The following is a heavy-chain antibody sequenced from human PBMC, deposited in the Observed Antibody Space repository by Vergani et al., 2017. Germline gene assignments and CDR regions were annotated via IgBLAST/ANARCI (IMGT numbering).Heavy chain of an antibody. J-gene: IGHJ3*02. CDR2: IYYSGST. Sequence: QVQLQESGPGLVKPSETLSLTCTVSGGSISNYYWSWIRQPPGKGLEWIGYIYYSGSTNYNPSLKSRVTISVDTSKSQFSLKLTSVTAADTAMYYCASAFFRCNSWYAIIWGHDAFDIWGQGTMVTVSS. V-gene: IGHV4-59*01. CDR3: ASAFFRCNSWYAIIWGHDAFDI. CDR1: GGSISNYY. D-gene: IGHD6-13*01.